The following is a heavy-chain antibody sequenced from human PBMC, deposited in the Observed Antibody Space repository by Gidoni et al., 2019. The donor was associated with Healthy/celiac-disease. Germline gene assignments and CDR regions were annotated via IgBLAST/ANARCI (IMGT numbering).Heavy chain of an antibody. Sequence: QVQLVESGGGVVQPGRSLRLSCAASGFPFSSYGMQWVRQAPGKGLEWVAVISYDGSNKYYADSVKGRFTISRDNSKNTLYLQMNSLRAEDTAVYYCAKLPDFWSGYYTSSFDYWGQGTLVTVSS. CDR2: ISYDGSNK. J-gene: IGHJ4*02. CDR1: GFPFSSYG. D-gene: IGHD3-3*01. V-gene: IGHV3-30*18. CDR3: AKLPDFWSGYYTSSFDY.